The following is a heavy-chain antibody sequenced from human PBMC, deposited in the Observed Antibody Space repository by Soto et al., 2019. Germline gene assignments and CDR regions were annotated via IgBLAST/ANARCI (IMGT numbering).Heavy chain of an antibody. D-gene: IGHD2-15*01. CDR3: ARVGACSGGSCYSKYYYYGMDV. V-gene: IGHV4-59*01. CDR2: IYYSGST. CDR1: GGSISSYY. Sequence: SETLSLTCTVSGGSISSYYWSWIRQPPGKGLEWIGYIYYSGSTNYNPSLKSRVTISVDTSKNQFSLKLSSVTAADTAVYYCARVGACSGGSCYSKYYYYGMDVWGQGTTVTVSS. J-gene: IGHJ6*02.